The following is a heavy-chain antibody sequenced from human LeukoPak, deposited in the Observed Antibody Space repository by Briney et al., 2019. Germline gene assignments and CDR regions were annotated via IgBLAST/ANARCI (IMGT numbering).Heavy chain of an antibody. CDR1: GGSFSGFY. CDR3: ASGVGYLFPTN. J-gene: IGHJ4*02. Sequence: PSETLSLTCAIYGGSFSGFYWSWIRQPPGKGLEWIGEVNLSGGAFYNPSLKSRVTMSIDTSKQQFSLKLRSVAAADTAHYYCASGVGYLFPTNWGQGTLVTVSS. V-gene: IGHV4-34*01. D-gene: IGHD5-18*01. CDR2: VNLSGGA.